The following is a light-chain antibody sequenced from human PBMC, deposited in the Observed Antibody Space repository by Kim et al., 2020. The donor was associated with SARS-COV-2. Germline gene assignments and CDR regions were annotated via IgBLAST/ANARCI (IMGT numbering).Light chain of an antibody. CDR1: SSDIGGYNY. CDR3: SSYASSSTWV. V-gene: IGLV2-14*04. CDR2: DVS. J-gene: IGLJ3*02. Sequence: GQSITIACTGTSSDIGGYNYVSWYQQHPAKAPKLIIYDVSERPSGVSDRFSGSKSGNTASLTISGLQAEDEADYYCSSYASSSTWVFGGGTQLTVL.